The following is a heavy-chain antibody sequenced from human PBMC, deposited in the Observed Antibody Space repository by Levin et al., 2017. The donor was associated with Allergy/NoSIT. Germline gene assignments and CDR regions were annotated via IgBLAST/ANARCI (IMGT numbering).Heavy chain of an antibody. J-gene: IGHJ4*02. CDR2: IYYTGNT. CDR1: GDSISNNDYY. D-gene: IGHD3-22*01. CDR3: ARGRITMIIVVTPSHYLDY. Sequence: SQTLSLTCTVSGDSISNNDYYWGWIRQPPGKGLEWIGSIYYTGNTYYNPSLKSRVTMSVDTSKSQFSLKLSSVTAADTAVYYCARGRITMIIVVTPSHYLDYWGQGTLVTVSS. V-gene: IGHV4-39*07.